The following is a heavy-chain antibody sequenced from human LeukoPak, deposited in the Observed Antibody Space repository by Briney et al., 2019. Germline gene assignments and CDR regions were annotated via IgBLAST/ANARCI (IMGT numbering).Heavy chain of an antibody. J-gene: IGHJ4*02. V-gene: IGHV3-43*02. Sequence: GGSLRLSCADSGFTFDDYGMHWVGQGPGKSMEGVSLINENGDIAYYGDSVRGRFTVYRDNAKNSLYLQMHSLTTEDTALYYCAKARWEPNFDYWGQGTLVTVSS. CDR2: INENGDIA. D-gene: IGHD1-26*01. CDR1: GFTFDDYG. CDR3: AKARWEPNFDY.